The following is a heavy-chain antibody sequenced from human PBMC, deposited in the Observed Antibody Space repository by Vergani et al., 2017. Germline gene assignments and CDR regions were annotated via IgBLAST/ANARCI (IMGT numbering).Heavy chain of an antibody. CDR2: IKSKTDGGTT. D-gene: IGHD3-22*01. CDR3: TTGPAGGGPLITMIVGAFDY. CDR1: GFTFSNAW. V-gene: IGHV3-15*01. Sequence: EVQLVESGGGLVKPGGSLRLSCAASGFTFSNAWMSWVRQAPGKGLEWVGRIKSKTDGGTTDYAAPVKGRFTISRDDSKNTLYLQMNSLKTEDTAVYYCTTGPAGGGPLITMIVGAFDYWGQGTLVTVSS. J-gene: IGHJ4*02.